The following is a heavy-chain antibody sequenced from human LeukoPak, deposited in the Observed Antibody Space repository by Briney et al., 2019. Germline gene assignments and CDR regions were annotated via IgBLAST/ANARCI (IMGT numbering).Heavy chain of an antibody. D-gene: IGHD5-12*01. CDR2: IRPDGHT. V-gene: IGHV4-38-2*02. CDR1: GYFSTGYY. Sequence: SETLSLTCSVSGYFSTGYYWGWIRQPPGKGLEWMASIRPDGHTYSNSSLRNQLTISADMSRNEFSLKLNSLTAADTAVYYCARQVATKGEWAFDVWGQGTVVTVSS. CDR3: ARQVATKGEWAFDV. J-gene: IGHJ3*01.